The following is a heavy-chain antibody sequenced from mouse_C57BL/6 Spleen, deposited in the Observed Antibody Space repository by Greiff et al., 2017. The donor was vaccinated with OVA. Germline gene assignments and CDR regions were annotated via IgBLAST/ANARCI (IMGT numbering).Heavy chain of an antibody. D-gene: IGHD1-1*01. CDR2: ISDGGSYT. CDR1: GFTFSSYA. V-gene: IGHV5-4*01. CDR3: ARVKEYYGSRAGAWFAY. Sequence: EVQVVESGGGLVKPGGSLKLSCAASGFTFSSYAMSWVRQTPEKRLEWVATISDGGSYTYYPDNVKGRFTISRDNAKNNLYLQMSHLKSEDTAMYYCARVKEYYGSRAGAWFAYWGQGTLVTVSA. J-gene: IGHJ3*01.